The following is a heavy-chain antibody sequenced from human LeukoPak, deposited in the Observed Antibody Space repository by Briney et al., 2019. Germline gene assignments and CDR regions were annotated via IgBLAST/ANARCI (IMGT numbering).Heavy chain of an antibody. CDR1: GFTFSSYA. CDR2: ISGSGGST. D-gene: IGHD6-13*01. J-gene: IGHJ4*02. Sequence: GGSLRLSCAASGFTFSSYAMSWVRQAPGEGLEWVSAISGSGGSTYYADSVKGRFTISRDNSKNTLYLQMNSLRAEDTAVYYCAKGYSSWYTSRSDYWGQGTLVTVSS. V-gene: IGHV3-23*01. CDR3: AKGYSSWYTSRSDY.